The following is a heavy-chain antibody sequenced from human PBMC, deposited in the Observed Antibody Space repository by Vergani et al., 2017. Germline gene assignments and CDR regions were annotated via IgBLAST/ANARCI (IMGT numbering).Heavy chain of an antibody. V-gene: IGHV3-69-1*02. Sequence: LQLQESGPGLVKPSETLSLTCTVSGGSITYGAFYWGWVRQAPGKGLEWVSFVSTGTKSQSYAESVKGRFTISRDSAKNSLYLQMDSLRAEDTAVYYCAREYSSTSGRSLDVWGQGTKVTVTS. CDR2: VSTGTKSQ. J-gene: IGHJ3*01. D-gene: IGHD2-2*01. CDR1: GGSITYGAFY. CDR3: AREYSSTSGRSLDV.